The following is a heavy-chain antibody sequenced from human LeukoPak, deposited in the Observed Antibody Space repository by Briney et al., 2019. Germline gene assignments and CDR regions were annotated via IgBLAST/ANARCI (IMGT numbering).Heavy chain of an antibody. V-gene: IGHV4-34*01. Sequence: SETLSLTCAVYGGSLSSYYWSWIRQPPGKGLEWIGEIHHSGSTNYNPSPKSRVTISVDTSKNQFSLKLSSVTAADTAVYYCASGVGFWSGYWGYWGQGTLVTVSS. CDR2: IHHSGST. CDR3: ASGVGFWSGYWGY. J-gene: IGHJ4*02. CDR1: GGSLSSYY. D-gene: IGHD3-3*01.